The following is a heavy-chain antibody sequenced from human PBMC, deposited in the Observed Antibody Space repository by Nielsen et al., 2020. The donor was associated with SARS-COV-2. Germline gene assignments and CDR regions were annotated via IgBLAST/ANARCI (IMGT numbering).Heavy chain of an antibody. Sequence: WVRQAPGQGLEWMGWINPNSGGTNYAQKFQGWVTMTRDTSISTAYMELSRLRSDDTAVYYCARRGRYCSSTSCYEVYYFDYWGQRTLVTVSS. J-gene: IGHJ4*02. CDR2: INPNSGGT. V-gene: IGHV1-2*04. CDR3: ARRGRYCSSTSCYEVYYFDY. D-gene: IGHD2-2*01.